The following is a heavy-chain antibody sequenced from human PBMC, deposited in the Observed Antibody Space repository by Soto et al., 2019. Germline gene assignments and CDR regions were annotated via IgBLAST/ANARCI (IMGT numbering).Heavy chain of an antibody. V-gene: IGHV3-74*01. D-gene: IGHD2-21*02. CDR3: ARVFHCNSGDCYSNLDY. Sequence: EVQLVESGGGLVQSGGSLRLSCAASGFTFSGFYMHWVRQVPGKGLVWVSRISSDGSSADYADSVKGRFTISRDNAKNTLYLQMNSLTVEDTAVYYCARVFHCNSGDCYSNLDYWGQGTLVTVSS. CDR1: GFTFSGFY. J-gene: IGHJ4*02. CDR2: ISSDGSSA.